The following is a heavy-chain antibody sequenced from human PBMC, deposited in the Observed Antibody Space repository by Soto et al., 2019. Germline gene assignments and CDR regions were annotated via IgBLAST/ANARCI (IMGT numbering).Heavy chain of an antibody. J-gene: IGHJ4*02. V-gene: IGHV3-23*01. Sequence: EVQLLESGGGLVQPGGSLRLSCAASGFTFSSYAMRWVGQAPVKGLEWVSAISGSGGSTYYADSVKGRFTISRDNSKNTLYLQMNSLRAEDTAVYYCARRGSGSYYDYWGQGTLVTASS. CDR2: ISGSGGST. CDR1: GFTFSSYA. D-gene: IGHD1-26*01. CDR3: ARRGSGSYYDY.